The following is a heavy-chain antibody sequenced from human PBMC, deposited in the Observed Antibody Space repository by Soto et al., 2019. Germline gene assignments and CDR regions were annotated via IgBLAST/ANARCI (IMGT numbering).Heavy chain of an antibody. CDR1: GFSLSTSGMG. D-gene: IGHD3-9*01. CDR2: IYWDDDR. CDR3: ARRYYDTLTGLPYYFDD. J-gene: IGHJ4*02. V-gene: IGHV2-5*02. Sequence: QVTLKEAGPPLLKPTQTLTLTCTFSGFSLSTSGMGVGWIRQPPGKALEWLALIYWDDDRRHSPSLKSRLTITKDTSKNQVVLTMTNMDPVDTATYYCARRYYDTLTGLPYYFDDWGQGTLVTVSS.